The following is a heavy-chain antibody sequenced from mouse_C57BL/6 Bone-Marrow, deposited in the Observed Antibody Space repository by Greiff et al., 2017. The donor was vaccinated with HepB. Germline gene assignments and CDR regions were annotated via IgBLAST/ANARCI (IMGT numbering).Heavy chain of an antibody. CDR3: ARVNWDWYFDV. CDR1: GYAFSSSW. D-gene: IGHD4-1*01. J-gene: IGHJ1*03. V-gene: IGHV1-82*01. CDR2: IYPGDGDT. Sequence: VKLQQSGPELVKPGASVKISCKASGYAFSSSWMNWVKQRPGKGLEWIGRIYPGDGDTNYNGKFKGKATLTADKSSSTAYMQLSSLTSEDYAVYFCARVNWDWYFDVWGTGTTVTVSS.